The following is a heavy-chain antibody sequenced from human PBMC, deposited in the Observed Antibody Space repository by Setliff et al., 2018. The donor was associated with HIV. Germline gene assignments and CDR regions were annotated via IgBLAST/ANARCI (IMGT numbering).Heavy chain of an antibody. CDR1: GSSISSGYY. D-gene: IGHD3-10*01. CDR2: IYHSGIT. CDR3: VRHSGQEHLATPVDY. V-gene: IGHV4-38-2*01. J-gene: IGHJ4*02. Sequence: PSETLSLTCAVSGSSISSGYYWGWIRQPPGKGLEWIGNIYHSGITYYNPSLKSRVTVSVDTSKNQFSLKLSSVTAADTAVYYCVRHSGQEHLATPVDYWGQGTPVTVSS.